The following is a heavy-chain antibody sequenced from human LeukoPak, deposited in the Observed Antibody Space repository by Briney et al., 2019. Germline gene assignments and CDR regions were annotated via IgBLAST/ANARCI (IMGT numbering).Heavy chain of an antibody. D-gene: IGHD3-22*01. Sequence: ASVKVPCKASGGTFSSYAISWVRQAPGQGLEWMGGIIPIFGTANYAQKFQGRVTITADESTSTAYMELSSLRSEDTAVYYCARDPSDYYDSSGYYYVGNYWGQGTLVTVSS. CDR2: IIPIFGTA. J-gene: IGHJ4*02. CDR3: ARDPSDYYDSSGYYYVGNY. V-gene: IGHV1-69*13. CDR1: GGTFSSYA.